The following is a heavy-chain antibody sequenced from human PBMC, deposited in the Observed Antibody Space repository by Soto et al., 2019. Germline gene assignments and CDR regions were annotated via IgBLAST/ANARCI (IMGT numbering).Heavy chain of an antibody. CDR2: IKSKTDGGTT. CDR3: TTQGPILTGYSNYGMDV. CDR1: GFTFSNAW. D-gene: IGHD3-9*01. Sequence: PGGSLRLSCAASGFTFSNAWVNWVRQAPGKGLEWVGRIKSKTDGGTTDYAAPVKGRFTISRDDSKNTLYLQMNSLKTEDTAVNYFTTQGPILTGYSNYGMDVWGQGTTVTVSS. V-gene: IGHV3-15*07. J-gene: IGHJ6*02.